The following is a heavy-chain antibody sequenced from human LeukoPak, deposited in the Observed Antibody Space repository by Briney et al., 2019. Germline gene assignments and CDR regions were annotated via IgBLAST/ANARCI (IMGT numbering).Heavy chain of an antibody. CDR3: TTSLSKYSSGFDY. Sequence: GRSLRLSCAASGFTFSSYGMHWVRQAPGKGLEWVAVISDDGSNKYYADSVKGRFTISRDNSKNTLYLQMNSLRAEDTAVYYCTTSLSKYSSGFDYWSQGTLVTVSS. CDR2: ISDDGSNK. V-gene: IGHV3-30*03. J-gene: IGHJ4*02. D-gene: IGHD6-25*01. CDR1: GFTFSSYG.